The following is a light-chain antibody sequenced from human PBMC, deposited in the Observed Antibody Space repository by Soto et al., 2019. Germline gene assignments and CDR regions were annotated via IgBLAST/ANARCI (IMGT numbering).Light chain of an antibody. CDR3: QKDNSAPKT. Sequence: DIQMTQSPSSLSASVGDRVTITCRASQGIRSYLAWYQQKPGKAPKLLIYGATTLQSGVPSRFSGSGSGTDFTLTINSLQPEDGATYYCQKDNSAPKTFGQGTKVQIK. J-gene: IGKJ1*01. CDR2: GAT. V-gene: IGKV1-27*01. CDR1: QGIRSY.